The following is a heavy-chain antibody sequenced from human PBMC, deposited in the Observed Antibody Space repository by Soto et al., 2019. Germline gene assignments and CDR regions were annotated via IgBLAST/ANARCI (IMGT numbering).Heavy chain of an antibody. CDR3: AKDGDYDILTGYPTAEYSQH. CDR2: ISGSGGST. V-gene: IGHV3-23*01. CDR1: GFTFSSYA. D-gene: IGHD3-9*01. J-gene: IGHJ1*01. Sequence: GSLRLSCAASGFTFSSYAMNWVRQAPGKGLEWVSAISGSGGSTYYADSVKGRFTISRDNSKNTLYLQMNSLRAEDTAVYYCAKDGDYDILTGYPTAEYSQHWGQSTLVTVS.